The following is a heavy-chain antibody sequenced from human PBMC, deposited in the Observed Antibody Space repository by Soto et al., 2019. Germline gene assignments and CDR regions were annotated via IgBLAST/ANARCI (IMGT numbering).Heavy chain of an antibody. Sequence: ASVKVSWKASGYTFTSHYVHWVRQAPGQGLEWMAIFNPRNLGTMYAPNFQGRVTLTWDTSTNTVYMELSSLRSEDTAVYYCAREAYNEGKTFDYWGQGTPVTVSS. V-gene: IGHV1-46*01. CDR2: FNPRNLGT. CDR3: AREAYNEGKTFDY. CDR1: GYTFTSHY. J-gene: IGHJ4*02. D-gene: IGHD1-20*01.